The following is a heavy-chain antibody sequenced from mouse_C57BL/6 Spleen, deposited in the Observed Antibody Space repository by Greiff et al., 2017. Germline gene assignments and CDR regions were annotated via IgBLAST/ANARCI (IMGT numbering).Heavy chain of an antibody. Sequence: EVQLQESGPGLVKPSQSLSLTCSVTGYSIPSGYYWNWIRQFPGNKLEWMGYISYDGSNNYNPSLKNRISITRDTSKNQFFLKLNSVTTEDTATYYCARDRGVTAWFAYWGQGTLVTVSA. D-gene: IGHD2-2*01. J-gene: IGHJ3*01. V-gene: IGHV3-6*01. CDR3: ARDRGVTAWFAY. CDR1: GYSIPSGYY. CDR2: ISYDGSN.